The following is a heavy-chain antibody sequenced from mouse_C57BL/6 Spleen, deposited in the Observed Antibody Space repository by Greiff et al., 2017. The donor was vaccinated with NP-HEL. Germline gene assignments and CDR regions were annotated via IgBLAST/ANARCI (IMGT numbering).Heavy chain of an antibody. Sequence: VQLQQSGPELVKPGASVKISCKASGYAFSSSWMNWVKQRPGKGLEWIGRIYPGDGDTNYKGKFKGKTTLTADKSSSTAYMQLSSLTSEDSAVYFWESTGSSYVVYWGHCTTLTVSS. CDR1: GYAFSSSW. J-gene: IGHJ2*01. V-gene: IGHV1-82*01. CDR3: ESTGSSYVVY. CDR2: IYPGDGDT. D-gene: IGHD1-1*01.